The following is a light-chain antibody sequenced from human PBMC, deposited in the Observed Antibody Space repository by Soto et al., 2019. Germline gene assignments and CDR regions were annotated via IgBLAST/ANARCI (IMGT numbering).Light chain of an antibody. V-gene: IGKV3-11*01. J-gene: IGKJ1*01. Sequence: EIVLTQSPATLSLSPGERATLSCRASQIVSSYLAWYQQKPGQTPRLLIYDASSRATGVPARFSGSGSGTEFTRTISSLEPEDFAVYYCQQRSKWHTWTFGQGTKVEIK. CDR2: DAS. CDR3: QQRSKWHTWT. CDR1: QIVSSY.